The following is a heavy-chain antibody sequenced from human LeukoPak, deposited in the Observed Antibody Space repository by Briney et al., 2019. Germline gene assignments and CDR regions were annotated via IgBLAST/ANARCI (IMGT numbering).Heavy chain of an antibody. CDR2: MKGDGSEE. CDR1: GFTFSTYF. V-gene: IGHV3-7*01. CDR3: ARLHCTGGSCYSYFVY. D-gene: IGHD2-15*01. J-gene: IGHJ4*02. Sequence: GGSLRLSCAASGFTFSTYFMSWVRQAPGKRLEWVASMKGDGSEEYYVDSVKGRFTISRDNAKNSLYLQMNSLRAEDTAVYYCARLHCTGGSCYSYFVYWGQGTQVTVSS.